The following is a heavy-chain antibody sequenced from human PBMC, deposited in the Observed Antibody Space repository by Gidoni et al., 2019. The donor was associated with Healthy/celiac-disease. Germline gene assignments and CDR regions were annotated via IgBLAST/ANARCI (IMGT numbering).Heavy chain of an antibody. Sequence: QVQLQQRGAGLLKPSETLSLTCAVYGGSFSGYYWSWIRQPPGKGLEWIGEINHSGSTNYNPSLKSRVTISVDTSKNQFSLKLSSVTAADTAVYYCARAQGGIAASPWGQGTLVTVSS. CDR2: INHSGST. CDR1: GGSFSGYY. CDR3: ARAQGGIAASP. J-gene: IGHJ5*02. D-gene: IGHD6-13*01. V-gene: IGHV4-34*01.